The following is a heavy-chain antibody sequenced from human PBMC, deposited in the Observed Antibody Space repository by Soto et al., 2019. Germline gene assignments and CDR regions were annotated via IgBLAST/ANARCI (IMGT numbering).Heavy chain of an antibody. CDR2: IRSRAYGGTT. D-gene: IGHD3-22*01. Sequence: HPGGSLRLSCTASGFAFGDYAMSWVRQAPGKGLEWVGFIRSRAYGGTTEYAASVKGRFTIPRDDSKSIAYLQMYSLKTEDTAVYYCTRDDYSYDSSGYYSWFDPWGQGTLVTVSS. CDR1: GFAFGDYA. J-gene: IGHJ5*02. CDR3: TRDDYSYDSSGYYSWFDP. V-gene: IGHV3-49*04.